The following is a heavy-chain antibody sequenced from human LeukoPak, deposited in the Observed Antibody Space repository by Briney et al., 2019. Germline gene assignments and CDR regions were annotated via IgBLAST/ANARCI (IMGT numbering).Heavy chain of an antibody. CDR3: AREWEPYYYYGMDV. J-gene: IGHJ6*02. V-gene: IGHV3-7*03. CDR1: GFTFSSYW. Sequence: GGSLRLSCAASGFTFSSYWMSWVRQAPGKGLEWVANIKQDGSEKHYVDSVKGRFTISRDNAKNSLYLQMNSLRAEDTAVYYCAREWEPYYYYGMDVWGQGTTVTVSS. D-gene: IGHD1-26*01. CDR2: IKQDGSEK.